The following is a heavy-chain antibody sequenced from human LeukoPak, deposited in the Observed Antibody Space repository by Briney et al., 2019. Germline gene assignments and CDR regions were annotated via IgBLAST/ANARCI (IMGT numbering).Heavy chain of an antibody. J-gene: IGHJ4*02. CDR1: GGSFSGYY. V-gene: IGHV4-34*01. D-gene: IGHD5-18*01. CDR3: ARVRGYSYGPRYYFDY. Sequence: SETLSLTCAVYGGSFSGYYWSWIRQPPGKGLEWIGEINHSGSTNYNPSLKSRVTISVDTSKNQFSLKLSSVTAADTAVYYCARVRGYSYGPRYYFDYWGQGTLVTVSS. CDR2: INHSGST.